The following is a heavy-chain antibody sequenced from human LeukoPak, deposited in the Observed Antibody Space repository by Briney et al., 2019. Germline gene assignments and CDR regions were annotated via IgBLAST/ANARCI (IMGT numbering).Heavy chain of an antibody. J-gene: IGHJ4*02. V-gene: IGHV3-30*02. CDR1: GFTFSSYG. D-gene: IGHD2-8*01. CDR3: AKVMVATLDY. CDR2: IRYDGSNK. Sequence: GGSLRPSCAASGFTFSSYGMHWVRQAPGKGLEWVAFIRYDGSNKYYADSVKGRFTISRDNSKNTLYLQMNSLRAEDTAVYYCAKVMVATLDYWGQGTLVTVSS.